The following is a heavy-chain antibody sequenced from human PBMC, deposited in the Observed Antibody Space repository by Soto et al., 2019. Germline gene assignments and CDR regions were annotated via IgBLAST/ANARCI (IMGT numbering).Heavy chain of an antibody. V-gene: IGHV4-59*01. CDR1: GGSSNNYY. CDR3: ARGPER. J-gene: IGHJ4*02. Sequence: PSETLSLTCTVSGGSSNNYYWSWIRQPPGKGLEWIGYIYYSGSTNYNPSRKSRVTLSVDTAKNQFSLKLSSVPAADTAVYYCARGPERWGPGTLVTVSS. CDR2: IYYSGST. D-gene: IGHD1-1*01.